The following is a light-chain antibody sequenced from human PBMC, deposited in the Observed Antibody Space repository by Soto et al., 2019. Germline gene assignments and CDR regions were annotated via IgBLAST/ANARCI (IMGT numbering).Light chain of an antibody. CDR2: GAS. V-gene: IGKV3-20*01. CDR1: QSFNSIY. J-gene: IGKJ1*01. CDR3: HQYDSWT. Sequence: EMVLTQSPGTLSLSPGERATLSCRASQSFNSIYLAWYQQKPGQAPRLLIYGASSRATGIPDRFSGSGSGTDFTLTISRLEPEDLAVYYCHQYDSWTLGQGTKVDI.